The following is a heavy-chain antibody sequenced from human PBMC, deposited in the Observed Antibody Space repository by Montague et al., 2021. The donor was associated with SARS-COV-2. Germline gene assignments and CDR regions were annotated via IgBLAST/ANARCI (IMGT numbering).Heavy chain of an antibody. CDR2: VTTSGTT. CDR1: GGSITGFS. V-gene: IGHV4-4*07. Sequence: SETLSLTCAVPGGSITGFSWSWVRQPAGKGLEWIGRVTTSGTTNXXPSLRSRVTMSVDTPKNQFSLNLNSVTAADTAIYYCARTPTRPLSLDSWGQGTLVTVSS. CDR3: ARTPTRPLSLDS. J-gene: IGHJ4*02. D-gene: IGHD6-6*01.